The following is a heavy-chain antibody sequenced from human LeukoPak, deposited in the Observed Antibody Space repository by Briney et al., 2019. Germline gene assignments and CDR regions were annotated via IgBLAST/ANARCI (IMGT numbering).Heavy chain of an antibody. D-gene: IGHD3-22*01. CDR2: ISYDGSNK. V-gene: IGHV3-30*04. CDR3: AKDRSRYDSSAYDFDY. CDR1: GFTFSSYA. J-gene: IGHJ4*02. Sequence: GGSLRLSCAASGFTFSSYAMHWVRQAPGKGLERVAVISYDGSNKYYADSVKGRFTISRDNSKNTLYLQMNSLRAEDTAVYYCAKDRSRYDSSAYDFDYWGQGTLVTVSS.